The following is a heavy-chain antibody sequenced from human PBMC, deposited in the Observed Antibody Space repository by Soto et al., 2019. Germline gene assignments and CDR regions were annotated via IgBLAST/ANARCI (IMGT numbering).Heavy chain of an antibody. V-gene: IGHV1-2*02. Sequence: ASVKVSCKASGYTFTGYYMHWVRQAPGQGLEWMGWINPNSGGTNYAQKFQGRVTMTRDTSISTAYMELSRLRSDDTAMYYCARAFYSGSYTHFDYWGQGTLVTVSS. D-gene: IGHD1-26*01. J-gene: IGHJ4*02. CDR2: INPNSGGT. CDR1: GYTFTGYY. CDR3: ARAFYSGSYTHFDY.